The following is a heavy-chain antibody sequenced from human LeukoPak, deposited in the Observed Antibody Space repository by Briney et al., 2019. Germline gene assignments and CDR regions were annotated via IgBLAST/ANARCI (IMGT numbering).Heavy chain of an antibody. J-gene: IGHJ4*02. Sequence: GGSLRLSCAASGFTFTNAWMSWVRQAPGKGVEWVGRIKSKTDGGTADYAAPVKGRFTISRDDSKNTLYLQMNSLKTEDTAVYYCTKYYYDGSGYLYYFDYWGQGTLVTVSS. D-gene: IGHD3-22*01. CDR3: TKYYYDGSGYLYYFDY. CDR1: GFTFTNAW. CDR2: IKSKTDGGTA. V-gene: IGHV3-15*01.